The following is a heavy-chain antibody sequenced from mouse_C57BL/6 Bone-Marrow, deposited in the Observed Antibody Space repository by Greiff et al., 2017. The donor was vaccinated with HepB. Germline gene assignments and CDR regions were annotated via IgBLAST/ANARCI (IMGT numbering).Heavy chain of an antibody. J-gene: IGHJ2*01. CDR2: INYDGSST. V-gene: IGHV5-16*01. CDR3: ARGGVLDY. Sequence: DVKLVESEGGLVQPGSSMKLSCTASGFTFSDYYMAWVRQVPEKGLEWVANINYDGSSTYYLDSLKSRFIISRDNAKNILYLQMSSLKSEDTATYYCARGGVLDYWGQGTTLTVSS. CDR1: GFTFSDYY.